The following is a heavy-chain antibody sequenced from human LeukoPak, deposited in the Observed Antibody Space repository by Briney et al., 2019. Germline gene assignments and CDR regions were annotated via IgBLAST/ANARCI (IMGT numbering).Heavy chain of an antibody. CDR2: IKQDGSEK. Sequence: GGSLRLSCAASGFTFSNYWMSCVRQAPGKGLECVANIKQDGSEKNYVDSVKGRFTTSRDNAKNSLYLQMNSLRAEDTAVYYCAKYARGPLDWGQGTLVTVSS. D-gene: IGHD6-6*01. V-gene: IGHV3-7*01. J-gene: IGHJ4*02. CDR1: GFTFSNYW. CDR3: AKYARGPLD.